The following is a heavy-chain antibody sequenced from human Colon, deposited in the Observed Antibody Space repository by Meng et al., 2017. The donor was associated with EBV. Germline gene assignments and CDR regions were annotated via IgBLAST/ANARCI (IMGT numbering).Heavy chain of an antibody. D-gene: IGHD3-10*01. CDR2: IYHGVNI. J-gene: IGHJ5*02. CDR3: VRDTRRGGGWFDP. V-gene: IGHV4-30-2*01. Sequence: QVPLQESGSGLVRPSQTLSLTCAVSGDSIHSGDYSWTWIRQPPGKGLEWIGYIYHGVNIYYTPSLRSRVTISVDKSRNQFSLKLTSVSAADTAVYYCVRDTRRGGGWFDPWGQGTLVTVSS. CDR1: GDSIHSGDYS.